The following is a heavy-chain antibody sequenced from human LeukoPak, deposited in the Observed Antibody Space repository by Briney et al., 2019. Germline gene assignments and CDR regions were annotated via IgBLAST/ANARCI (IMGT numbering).Heavy chain of an antibody. D-gene: IGHD5-12*01. CDR2: INTKTGNP. CDR3: ARVHSGYDCYFDY. Sequence: ASXXVXCXAXXYTXTXYAMNWVRQAPGQGLEWMXWINTKTGNPTYAQGLTGRVVFSLDTSISTAYLQISSLKAEDTAVYYCARVHSGYDCYFDYWGQGTLVTVSS. CDR1: XYTXTXYA. V-gene: IGHV7-4-1*02. J-gene: IGHJ4*02.